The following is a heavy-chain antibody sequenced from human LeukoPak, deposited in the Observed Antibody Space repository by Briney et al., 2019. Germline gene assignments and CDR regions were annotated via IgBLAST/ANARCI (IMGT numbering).Heavy chain of an antibody. CDR2: IKSKTDGGTT. CDR3: TTPRFRYYYGMDV. CDR1: GFSFSNAW. J-gene: IGHJ6*02. V-gene: IGHV3-15*01. D-gene: IGHD2-21*01. Sequence: PGGSLRLSCAASGFSFSNAWMSWVRQAPGKGLEWVGRIKSKTDGGTTDYAAPVKGRFTISRDDSKNTLYLQMNSPKTEDTAVYYCTTPRFRYYYGMDVWGQGTTVTVSS.